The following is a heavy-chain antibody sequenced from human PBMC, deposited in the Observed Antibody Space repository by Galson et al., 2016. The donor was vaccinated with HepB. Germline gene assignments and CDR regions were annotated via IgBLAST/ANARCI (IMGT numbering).Heavy chain of an antibody. D-gene: IGHD3-22*01. Sequence: SETLSLTCTLSGGSISSYFWSWIRQTPGKGLEWIGYIYHSGSAYYNPTLKGRVTISVDTSKNQFSLKLRSVTAADTAVYHCARSSAGLQYYYDIRGYSSHPFDYWGQGTLVTVSS. CDR3: ARSSAGLQYYYDIRGYSSHPFDY. V-gene: IGHV4-59*01. CDR2: IYHSGSA. CDR1: GGSISSYF. J-gene: IGHJ4*02.